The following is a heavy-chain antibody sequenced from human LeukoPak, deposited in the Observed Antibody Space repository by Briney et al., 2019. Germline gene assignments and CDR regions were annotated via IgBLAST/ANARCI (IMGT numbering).Heavy chain of an antibody. CDR3: ARYVSGSPGAFDI. J-gene: IGHJ3*02. Sequence: SETLSLTCTVSGGSISSNYWSWIRQPPGKGLEWIGYIYYSGSTSYSPSLKSRVTISLDTSKNQFSLKLTSVTAVDTAVYYCARYVSGSPGAFDIWDQGTMVTVSS. CDR1: GGSISSNY. V-gene: IGHV4-59*08. D-gene: IGHD3-10*01. CDR2: IYYSGST.